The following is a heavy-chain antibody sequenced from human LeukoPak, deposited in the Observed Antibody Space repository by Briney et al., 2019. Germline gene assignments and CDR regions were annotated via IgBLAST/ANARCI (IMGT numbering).Heavy chain of an antibody. CDR2: ISPSGAST. D-gene: IGHD1-1*01. CDR1: GYTFTNYY. CDR3: ARHTTGYNSPRDSFNI. Sequence: EASVKVSCKAFGYTFTNYYMHWVRQAPGQGLEWMGMISPSGASTSYAQKFQGRVTMTRDVSTSTVYMELSSLRSEDTAVYYCARHTTGYNSPRDSFNIWGQGTMVTVSS. J-gene: IGHJ3*02. V-gene: IGHV1-46*01.